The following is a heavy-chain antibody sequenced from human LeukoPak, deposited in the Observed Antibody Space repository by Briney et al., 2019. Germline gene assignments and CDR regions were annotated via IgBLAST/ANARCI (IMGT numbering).Heavy chain of an antibody. CDR3: ATTFPGIAVAGTGY. V-gene: IGHV3-7*01. Sequence: GGSLRLSCAASGFTFSCYWMSWVRQAPGKGLEWVANIKQDGSEKYYVDSVKGRFTISRDNAKNSLYLQMNSLRAEDTAVYYCATTFPGIAVAGTGYWGQGTLVTVSS. CDR2: IKQDGSEK. D-gene: IGHD6-19*01. CDR1: GFTFSCYW. J-gene: IGHJ4*02.